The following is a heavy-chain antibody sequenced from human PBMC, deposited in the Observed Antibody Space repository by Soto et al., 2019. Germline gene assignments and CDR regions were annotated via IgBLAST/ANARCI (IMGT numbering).Heavy chain of an antibody. CDR3: ASRGSGSYYEY. CDR2: ISGSGGST. V-gene: IGHV3-23*01. J-gene: IGHJ4*02. Sequence: EVQLLESGGGLVQPGGSLRLSCAASGFTFSSYAMRWVRQAPVKGLEWVSAISGSGGSTYYADSVKGRFTISRDNSKNTMYLQMNSLSAEETAVYDCASRGSGSYYEYWGQGKLVTVSS. CDR1: GFTFSSYA. D-gene: IGHD1-26*01.